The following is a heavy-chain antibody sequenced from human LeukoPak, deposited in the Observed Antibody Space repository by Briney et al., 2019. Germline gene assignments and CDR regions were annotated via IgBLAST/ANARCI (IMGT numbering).Heavy chain of an antibody. CDR1: GYTFTSYY. D-gene: IGHD3-22*01. CDR2: INRSGGST. J-gene: IGHJ5*02. Sequence: ASVKVSCKASGYTFTSYYMHWVRQAPGQGLEWMGIINRSGGSTSYAQKFQGRVTMTRDTSTSTVYMELSSLRSEDTAVYYCARVGHYYDSSGYRFDPWGQGTLVTVSS. V-gene: IGHV1-46*03. CDR3: ARVGHYYDSSGYRFDP.